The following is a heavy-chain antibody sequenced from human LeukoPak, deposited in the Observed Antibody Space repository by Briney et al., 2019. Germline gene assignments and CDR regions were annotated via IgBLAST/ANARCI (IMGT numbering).Heavy chain of an antibody. V-gene: IGHV3-23*01. CDR3: AKEVWSSSWYEDICYFDY. CDR2: ISGSGGST. CDR1: GFTFSSYA. J-gene: IGHJ4*02. D-gene: IGHD6-13*01. Sequence: GGSLRLSCAASGFTFSSYAMSWVRPPPGKGLEWVSAISGSGGSTYYADSVKGRFTISRDNPKNTLYLQMNSLRAEDTAVYYCAKEVWSSSWYEDICYFDYWGQGTLVTVSS.